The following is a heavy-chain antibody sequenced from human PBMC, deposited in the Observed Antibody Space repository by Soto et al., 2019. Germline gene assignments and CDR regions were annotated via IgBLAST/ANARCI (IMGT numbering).Heavy chain of an antibody. CDR1: GGSISSGGYS. Sequence: QVELQESGPGLVKPSQTLSLTCTVSGGSISSGGYSWSWIRQPPGKGLEWIGSTFYSGSTYYNPSLMSRVTMSVDTSKNQFSLKLRSVTAADKAVYYCARAHYYGSANYYNGRFDSWGQGTLVTVSS. V-gene: IGHV4-31*03. D-gene: IGHD3-10*01. CDR2: TFYSGST. J-gene: IGHJ4*02. CDR3: ARAHYYGSANYYNGRFDS.